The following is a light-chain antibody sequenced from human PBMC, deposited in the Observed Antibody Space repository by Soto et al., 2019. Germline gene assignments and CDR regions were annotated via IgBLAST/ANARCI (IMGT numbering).Light chain of an antibody. CDR1: SSDGGGYNY. CDR3: SSYTSSSTA. Sequence: QSALTQPASVSGSPGQSSTIPCPGTSSDGGGYNYVSWYQQHPGKAPKLMIYDVSNRPSGVSNRFSGSKSGNTASLTISGLQAEDEADYYCSSYTSSSTAFGGGTKLTVL. V-gene: IGLV2-14*01. J-gene: IGLJ3*02. CDR2: DVS.